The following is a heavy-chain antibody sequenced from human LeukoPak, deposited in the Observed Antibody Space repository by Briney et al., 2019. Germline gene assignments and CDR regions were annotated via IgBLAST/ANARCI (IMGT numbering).Heavy chain of an antibody. Sequence: GGSLRLSCAASGFTFSSYAMHRVRQAPGKGLEWVAVISYDGSNKYYADSVKGRFTISRDNSKNTLYLQMNSLRAEDTAVYYCARTMTTVTTGYYYGMDVWGQGITVTVSS. V-gene: IGHV3-30-3*01. CDR1: GFTFSSYA. CDR2: ISYDGSNK. CDR3: ARTMTTVTTGYYYGMDV. D-gene: IGHD4-17*01. J-gene: IGHJ6*02.